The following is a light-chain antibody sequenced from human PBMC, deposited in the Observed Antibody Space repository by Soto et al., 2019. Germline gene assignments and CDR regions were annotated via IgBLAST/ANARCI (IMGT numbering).Light chain of an antibody. J-gene: IGKJ2*01. CDR1: QSVSSN. V-gene: IGKV3-15*01. CDR2: GAS. Sequence: EIVMTQSPATLSVSPGERATLSCRASQSVSSNLAWYQQKPGHAPRLLIYGASTRATGIPARFSGSGSGTEFTLTISSLQSEDFAVYYCQQYNNWPMYTFGQGTKVDIK. CDR3: QQYNNWPMYT.